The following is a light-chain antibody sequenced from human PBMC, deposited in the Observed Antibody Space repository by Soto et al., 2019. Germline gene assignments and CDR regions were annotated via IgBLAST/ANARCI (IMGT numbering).Light chain of an antibody. J-gene: IGLJ1*01. CDR1: SSDIGAYIY. CDR2: EVS. CDR3: SSYAGSNNFV. Sequence: QYVLTQPPSASGSPGQSVTISCTGTSSDIGAYIYVSWYQQHPGKAPKLMISEVSRRPSGVPERFSGSKSGNTASLTVSGLQADDEAHYYCSSYAGSNNFVFGTGTKLTVL. V-gene: IGLV2-8*01.